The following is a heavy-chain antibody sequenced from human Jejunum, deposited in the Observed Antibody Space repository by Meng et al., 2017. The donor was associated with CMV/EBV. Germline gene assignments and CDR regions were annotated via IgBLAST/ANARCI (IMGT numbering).Heavy chain of an antibody. V-gene: IGHV3-23*01. CDR3: AKHLGAAVLPEVFDC. D-gene: IGHD6-13*01. Sequence: GFPFSSYAISWVRQAPGKGLEWVSGISGSGGSTYYADSVKGRFTISRDNSKNTLYLQMNSLRAEDTAIYFCAKHLGAAVLPEVFDCWGQGTLVTVSS. CDR2: ISGSGGST. J-gene: IGHJ4*02. CDR1: GFPFSSYA.